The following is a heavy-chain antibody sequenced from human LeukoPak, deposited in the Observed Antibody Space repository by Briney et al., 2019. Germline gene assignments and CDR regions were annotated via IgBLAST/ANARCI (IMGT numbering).Heavy chain of an antibody. CDR1: GFTFSSYS. D-gene: IGHD6-19*01. CDR3: ARDFTTSSSGWYYAFDI. CDR2: ISSSVSYI. J-gene: IGHJ3*02. V-gene: IGHV3-21*01. Sequence: PGGSLRLSCAASGFTFSSYSMNWVRQAPGKGLEWVSSISSSVSYIYYADSVKGRFTISRDNAKNSLYLQMNSLRAEDTAVYYCARDFTTSSSGWYYAFDIWGQGTMVTVSS.